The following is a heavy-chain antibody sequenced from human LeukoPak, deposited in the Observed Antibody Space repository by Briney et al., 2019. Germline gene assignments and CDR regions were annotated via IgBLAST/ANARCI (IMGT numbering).Heavy chain of an antibody. CDR1: GGSISSSSYY. CDR3: ARVSGGLLWFGELQRFFDY. D-gene: IGHD3-10*01. V-gene: IGHV4-39*07. Sequence: SETLSLTCTVSGGSISSSSYYWGWIRQPPGKGLEWIGSIYYSGSTYYNPSLKSRVTISVDTSKNQFSLKLSSVTAADTAVYYCARVSGGLLWFGELQRFFDYWGQGTLVTVSS. J-gene: IGHJ4*02. CDR2: IYYSGST.